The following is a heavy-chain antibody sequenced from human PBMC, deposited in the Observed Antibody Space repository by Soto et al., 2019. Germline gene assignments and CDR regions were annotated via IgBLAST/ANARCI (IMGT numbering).Heavy chain of an antibody. CDR2: IYYSGST. CDR1: GGSISSYY. CDR3: ARAFSYSKGDNYYYGMDV. Sequence: LSLTCTVSGGSISSYYWSWIRQPPGKGLEWIGYIYYSGSTNYNPSLKSRVTISVDTSKNQFSLKLSSVTAADTAVYYCARAFSYSKGDNYYYGMDVWGQGTTVTVSS. V-gene: IGHV4-59*01. J-gene: IGHJ6*02. D-gene: IGHD4-4*01.